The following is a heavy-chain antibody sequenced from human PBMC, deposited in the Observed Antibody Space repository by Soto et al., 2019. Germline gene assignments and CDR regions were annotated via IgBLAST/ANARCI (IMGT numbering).Heavy chain of an antibody. D-gene: IGHD3-22*01. Sequence: SETLSLTCTVSGGSISSYYWNWIRQPPGKGLEWIGDIYYGGGTNYNPSLKSRVTLSVDTSKNQFSLKLSSVTAADTAVYYCASQYYYDSSGSQTLDYWGLGTLVTVSS. J-gene: IGHJ4*02. CDR2: IYYGGGT. CDR3: ASQYYYDSSGSQTLDY. CDR1: GGSISSYY. V-gene: IGHV4-59*01.